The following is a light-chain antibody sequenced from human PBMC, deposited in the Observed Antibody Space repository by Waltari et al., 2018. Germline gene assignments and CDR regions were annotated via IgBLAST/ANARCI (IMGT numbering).Light chain of an antibody. CDR2: WAS. Sequence: DIVMTQPPDSLAVSLGERATMNCKSSQSVLYSSNNRNYLTWYQQKPGQPPKLLIYWASIRESGVPDRFSGSGSGTDFTLTISSLQAEDVAVYYCQQYYTTPLTFGGGTKVEIK. V-gene: IGKV4-1*01. J-gene: IGKJ4*01. CDR1: QSVLYSSNNRNY. CDR3: QQYYTTPLT.